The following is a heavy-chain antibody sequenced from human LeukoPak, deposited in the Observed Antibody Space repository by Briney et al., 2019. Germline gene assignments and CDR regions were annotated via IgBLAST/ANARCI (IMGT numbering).Heavy chain of an antibody. V-gene: IGHV3-9*01. CDR2: ISWNSGSI. J-gene: IGHJ4*02. D-gene: IGHD1-26*01. CDR1: GFTFDDYA. CDR3: ARGRIGLLGGGY. Sequence: SLRLSCAASGFTFDDYAMHWVRQAPGKGLEWVSGISWNSGSIGYADSVKGRFTISRDNAKNSLYLQMNSLRAEDTALYYCARGRIGLLGGGYWGQGTLVTVSS.